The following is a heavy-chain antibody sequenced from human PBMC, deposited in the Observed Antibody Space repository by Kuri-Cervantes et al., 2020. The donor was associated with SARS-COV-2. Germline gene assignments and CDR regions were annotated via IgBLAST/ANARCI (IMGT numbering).Heavy chain of an antibody. CDR2: IYHSGSN. V-gene: IGHV4-38-2*01. J-gene: IGHJ2*01. D-gene: IGHD6-19*01. Sequence: SETLSLTCAVSGYSISSGYYWGWIRQPPGKGLEWIGSIYHSGSNYYNPSLKSRVTISADTSKNHFSLKLSSVTAADTAVYYCARRGAVAGTSIYRYFDLWGRGTPVTVSS. CDR1: GYSISSGYY. CDR3: ARRGAVAGTSIYRYFDL.